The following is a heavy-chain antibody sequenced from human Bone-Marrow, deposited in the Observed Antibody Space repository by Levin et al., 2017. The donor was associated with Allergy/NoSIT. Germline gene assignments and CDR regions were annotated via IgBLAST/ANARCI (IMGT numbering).Heavy chain of an antibody. J-gene: IGHJ6*02. CDR2: TSSSSSTI. D-gene: IGHD4-17*01. Sequence: GESLKISCAASGFTFSTYSMNWVRQAPGKGLEWVSYTSSSSSTIYYADSVKGRFTISRDNAKNSLYLQMSSLRAEDTAVYYCARNNGDGRYGKDVWGQGTTVTVSS. V-gene: IGHV3-48*04. CDR3: ARNNGDGRYGKDV. CDR1: GFTFSTYS.